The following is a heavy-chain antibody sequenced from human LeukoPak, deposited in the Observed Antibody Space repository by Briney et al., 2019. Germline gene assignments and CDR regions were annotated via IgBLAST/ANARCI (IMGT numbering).Heavy chain of an antibody. J-gene: IGHJ4*02. CDR2: IYYSGST. V-gene: IGHV4-59*01. CDR1: GGSISSYY. CDR3: ARGGGPGIAEY. D-gene: IGHD6-13*01. Sequence: SETLSLTCTVSGGSISSYYWSWVRQPPGKGLEWIGYIYYSGSTNYNPSLTSRVTISVDTSKNQFSLKLSSVTAADTAVYYCARGGGPGIAEYWGQGTLVTVSS.